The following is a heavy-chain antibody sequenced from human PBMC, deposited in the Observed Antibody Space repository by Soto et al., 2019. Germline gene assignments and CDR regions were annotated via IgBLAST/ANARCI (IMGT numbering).Heavy chain of an antibody. V-gene: IGHV3-33*01. CDR1: GFTFSSYC. CDR3: ARGSATIFGVVQTGYFDY. J-gene: IGHJ4*02. D-gene: IGHD3-3*01. Sequence: GGSLSLSCAASGFTFSSYCMHWVRQAPGKGLEWVAVIWYDGSNKYYADSVKGRFTISRDNSKNTLYLQMNSLRAEDTAVYYCARGSATIFGVVQTGYFDYWGQGTLVTVSS. CDR2: IWYDGSNK.